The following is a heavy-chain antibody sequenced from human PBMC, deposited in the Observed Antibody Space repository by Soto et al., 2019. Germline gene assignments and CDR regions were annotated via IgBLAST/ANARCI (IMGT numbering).Heavy chain of an antibody. Sequence: GGSLRLPCVVSGFTFTSYAISWIRQAPRKGLEWVSSIDESGGGTYHTASVKGRLTISKDTSKNQVVLTMTNMDPVDTATYYCARGYLGSSGYYHLDYWGQGTLVTVS. J-gene: IGHJ4*02. V-gene: IGHV3-23*01. D-gene: IGHD3-22*01. CDR2: IDESGGGT. CDR1: GFTFTSYA. CDR3: ARGYLGSSGYYHLDY.